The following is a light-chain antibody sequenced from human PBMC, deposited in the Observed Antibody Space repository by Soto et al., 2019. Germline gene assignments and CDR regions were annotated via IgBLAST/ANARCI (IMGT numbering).Light chain of an antibody. V-gene: IGKV3-11*01. CDR2: DAS. J-gene: IGKJ4*01. Sequence: EIVLTQSPATLSLSPGERATLSCRASQSVSSYLAWYQQKPGQAPRLLIYDASNKATGIPARFSGSVSGTDFTLTISSLEPEDFAVYDCQQRSNWPALTFGGGTKVEIK. CDR3: QQRSNWPALT. CDR1: QSVSSY.